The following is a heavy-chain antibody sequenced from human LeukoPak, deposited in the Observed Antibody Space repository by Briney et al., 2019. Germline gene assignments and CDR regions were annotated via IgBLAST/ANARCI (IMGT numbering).Heavy chain of an antibody. CDR3: ARGSTRGRSGYDLVHPLTFVY. D-gene: IGHD5-12*01. V-gene: IGHV1-8*01. CDR1: GYTFTRYD. Sequence: GSVKVSCKASGYTFTRYDINWVRQATGQGLEWMGGMNPTSGNTGYAQKFQGRVTMTRSTSMSTAYMQLSSLRSEDTAVYHWARGSTRGRSGYDLVHPLTFVYRGQGTLVTVSS. J-gene: IGHJ4*02. CDR2: MNPTSGNT.